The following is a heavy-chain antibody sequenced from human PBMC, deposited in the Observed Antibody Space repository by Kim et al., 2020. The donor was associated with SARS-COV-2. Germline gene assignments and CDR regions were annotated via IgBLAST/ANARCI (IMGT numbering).Heavy chain of an antibody. D-gene: IGHD6-19*01. CDR1: GFTFSSYA. CDR3: AKDIVSQYSSGWWVIDYYYGMDV. Sequence: GGSLRLSCAASGFTFSSYAMSWVRQAPGKGLEWVSAISGSGGSTYYADSVKGRFTISRDNSKNTLYLQMNSLRAEDTAVYYCAKDIVSQYSSGWWVIDYYYGMDVWGQGTTVTVSS. CDR2: ISGSGGST. J-gene: IGHJ6*02. V-gene: IGHV3-23*01.